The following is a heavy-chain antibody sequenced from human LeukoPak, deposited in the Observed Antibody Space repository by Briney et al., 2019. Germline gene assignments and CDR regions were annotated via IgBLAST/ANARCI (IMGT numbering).Heavy chain of an antibody. V-gene: IGHV5-51*01. CDR3: ARHVGYYDSSGYYRYYFDY. J-gene: IGHJ4*02. D-gene: IGHD3-22*01. CDR2: IYPGDSDT. Sequence: GESLKISCKGSGYSFTSYWIGWVRQMPGKGLEWMGIIYPGDSDTRYSPSFQGQVTISADKSISTAYLQWSSLKASDTAMYYCARHVGYYDSSGYYRYYFDYWGQGTLVTVSS. CDR1: GYSFTSYW.